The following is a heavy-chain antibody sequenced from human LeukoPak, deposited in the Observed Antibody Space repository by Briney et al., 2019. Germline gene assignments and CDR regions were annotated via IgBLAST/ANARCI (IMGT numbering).Heavy chain of an antibody. CDR1: GFTFSTYW. D-gene: IGHD3-3*01. CDR2: IKQDGTEK. V-gene: IGHV3-7*04. Sequence: GGSLRLSCAASGFTFSTYWMSWVRQAPGKGLEWVANIKQDGTEKYYVDSPRGRFTISRDNAKNSLYLQMISLRAEDTAVYYCARGPYYNFWSGQDYWGQGILVSVSS. J-gene: IGHJ4*02. CDR3: ARGPYYNFWSGQDY.